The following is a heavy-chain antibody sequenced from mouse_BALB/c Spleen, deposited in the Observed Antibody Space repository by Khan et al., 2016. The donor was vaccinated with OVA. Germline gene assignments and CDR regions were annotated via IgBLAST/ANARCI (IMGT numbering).Heavy chain of an antibody. CDR3: ARGGITTGYFDY. Sequence: VQLQESGTELARPGASVNLSCKASGYTFTGYWMQWVKQRPGQGLEWIGAIYPGDGNTRYTQKFKGKATLTADKSSSTAYMQRSSLASEDSAVYYCARGGITTGYFDYWGQGTTLTVSS. CDR1: GYTFTGYW. D-gene: IGHD1-1*01. J-gene: IGHJ2*01. CDR2: IYPGDGNT. V-gene: IGHV1-87*01.